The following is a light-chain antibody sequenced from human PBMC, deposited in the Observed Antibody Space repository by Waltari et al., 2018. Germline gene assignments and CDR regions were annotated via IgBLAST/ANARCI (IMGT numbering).Light chain of an antibody. CDR1: QSVSRA. CDR2: TAS. V-gene: IGKV3-20*01. CDR3: QHYVSLPAT. J-gene: IGKJ1*01. Sequence: EIVLTQSPGTLSLSPGERVTLSCRASQSVSRALAWYQQKPGQAPRLLIYTASNRATGIPDRFSGSWSGTDFSLTISRLEPEDFAVYYCQHYVSLPATFGQGTRVEIK.